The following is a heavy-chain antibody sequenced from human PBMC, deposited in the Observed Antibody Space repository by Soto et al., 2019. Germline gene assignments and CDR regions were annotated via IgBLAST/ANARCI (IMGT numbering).Heavy chain of an antibody. CDR3: AREEIYCSSTRCFDYYGLDV. CDR1: GFTFSRYS. CDR2: ISSSSSYI. J-gene: IGHJ6*02. V-gene: IGHV3-21*01. D-gene: IGHD2-2*01. Sequence: GGSLRLSCAASGFTFSRYSLNWGRQAPGRGLEWVSSISSSSSYIYYADSVKGRFTISRDNAKNSLYLQMNSLRTEDTAVYYCAREEIYCSSTRCFDYYGLDVWGQGTTVTVSS.